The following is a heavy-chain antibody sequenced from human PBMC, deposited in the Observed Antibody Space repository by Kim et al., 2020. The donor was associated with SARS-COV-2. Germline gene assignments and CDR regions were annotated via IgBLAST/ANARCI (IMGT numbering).Heavy chain of an antibody. D-gene: IGHD6-13*01. V-gene: IGHV3-23*01. CDR3: AKDVDAPGYSSTWSSHYGVDV. CDR1: RFAFSSYA. CDR2: VSGNGFTT. Sequence: GGSLRLSCAASRFAFSSYAMNWVRQAPGKGLEWVSAVSGNGFTTYYADSVKGRFTISRDNSQNTMFLQMNSLRDEDTAVYYCAKDVDAPGYSSTWSSHYGVDVWGQGTTVIVSS. J-gene: IGHJ6*02.